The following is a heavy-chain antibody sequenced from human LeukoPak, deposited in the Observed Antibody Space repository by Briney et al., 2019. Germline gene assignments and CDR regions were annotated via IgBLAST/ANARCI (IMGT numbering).Heavy chain of an antibody. CDR2: IIPIFGTA. J-gene: IGHJ4*02. Sequence: SVKVSCKASGGTFSSYAISWVRQAPGQGLEWMGGIIPIFGTASYAQKFQGRVTITADESTSTAYMELSSLRSEDTAVYYCASQPGYYDSSGLGWGQGTLVTVSS. D-gene: IGHD3-22*01. CDR3: ASQPGYYDSSGLG. V-gene: IGHV1-69*13. CDR1: GGTFSSYA.